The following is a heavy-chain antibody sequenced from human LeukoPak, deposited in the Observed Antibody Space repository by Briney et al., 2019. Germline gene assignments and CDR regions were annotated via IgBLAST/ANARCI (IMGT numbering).Heavy chain of an antibody. J-gene: IGHJ4*02. Sequence: PGGSLRLSCAASGFTFSNYAMSWVRQAPGKGLEWVSVISATGGSTYYADSVKGRFTISRDNSKNTLYLQMNSLRAEDTAVYYCAKRIPQLAAPNSPLDYWGQGTLVTVSS. CDR1: GFTFSNYA. V-gene: IGHV3-23*01. CDR2: ISATGGST. CDR3: AKRIPQLAAPNSPLDY. D-gene: IGHD2-15*01.